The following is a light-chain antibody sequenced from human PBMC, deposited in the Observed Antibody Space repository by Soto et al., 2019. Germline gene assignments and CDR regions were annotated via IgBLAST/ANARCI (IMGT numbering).Light chain of an antibody. V-gene: IGLV2-11*01. Sequence: QSALTQPRSVSGSPGQSVTISCTGTSSDVGGYNYVSWYQQHPGKAPKLMIYDVSKRPSGVPDRFSGYKSDNTASLTISGLQAEDEVDYYCCSDADSYGVVFGGGTKVTVL. J-gene: IGLJ2*01. CDR2: DVS. CDR3: CSDADSYGVV. CDR1: SSDVGGYNY.